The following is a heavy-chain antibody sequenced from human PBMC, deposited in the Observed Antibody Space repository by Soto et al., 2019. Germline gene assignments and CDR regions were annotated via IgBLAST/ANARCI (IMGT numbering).Heavy chain of an antibody. V-gene: IGHV1-69*02. CDR1: GGTFSCYT. Sequence: QVQLVQSGAEVKKPGSSVKVSCKASGGTFSCYTISWVRQAPGQGLEWMGRIIPILGIANYAQKFQGRVTITADKTTSTAYMELSSLRSEDTAVYYCARGTGVFGDYWGQGTLVTVSS. CDR2: IIPILGIA. D-gene: IGHD3-10*01. J-gene: IGHJ4*02. CDR3: ARGTGVFGDY.